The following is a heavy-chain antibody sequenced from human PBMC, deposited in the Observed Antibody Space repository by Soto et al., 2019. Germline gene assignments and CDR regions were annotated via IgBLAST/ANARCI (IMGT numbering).Heavy chain of an antibody. Sequence: QVQVVESGGGVVQPGRSLRLSCAASGFTFGTYGMHWVRQAPGKGLEWVALIWPDGSNKYYADSVKGRFTISRDNSEETLYLQMNSLRAEDTAVYYCVRVFDTYYFDLWGQGNMVTVSS. D-gene: IGHD3-9*01. CDR1: GFTFGTYG. J-gene: IGHJ4*03. CDR2: IWPDGSNK. V-gene: IGHV3-33*01. CDR3: VRVFDTYYFDL.